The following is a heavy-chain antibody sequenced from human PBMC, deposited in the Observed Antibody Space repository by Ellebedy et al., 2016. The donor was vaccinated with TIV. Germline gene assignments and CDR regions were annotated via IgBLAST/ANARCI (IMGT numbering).Heavy chain of an antibody. D-gene: IGHD2-2*01. CDR2: INPNSGGT. CDR1: GYTFTGHY. V-gene: IGHV1-2*02. J-gene: IGHJ4*02. Sequence: AASVKVSCKASGYTFTGHYMRWVRQAPGQGLEWMGWINPNSGGTNYAQKFQGRVTMTRDTSISTAYMELSRLRSDDTAVYYCARDTSLVKYQLLWDYWGQGTLVTVSS. CDR3: ARDTSLVKYQLLWDY.